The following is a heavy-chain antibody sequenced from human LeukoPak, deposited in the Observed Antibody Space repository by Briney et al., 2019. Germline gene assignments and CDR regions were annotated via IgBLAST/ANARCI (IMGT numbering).Heavy chain of an antibody. CDR2: IYTSGST. J-gene: IGHJ3*02. Sequence: SETLSLTCTVSGGSISSHYWSWIRQPAGKGLEWIGRIYTSGSTNYNPSLKSRVTMSVDTSKNQFSLKLSSVTAADTAVYYCASSALAATGAFDIWGQGTMVTVSS. CDR3: ASSALAATGAFDI. V-gene: IGHV4-4*07. D-gene: IGHD6-13*01. CDR1: GGSISSHY.